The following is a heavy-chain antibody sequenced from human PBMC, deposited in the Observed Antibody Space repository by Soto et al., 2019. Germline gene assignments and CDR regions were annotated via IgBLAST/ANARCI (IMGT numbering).Heavy chain of an antibody. D-gene: IGHD3-16*01. J-gene: IGHJ4*02. CDR2: IYYSGST. V-gene: IGHV4-61*01. CDR1: GGSVSSGSYY. Sequence: SETLSLTCTVSGGSVSSGSYYWSWIRQPPGKGLEWIGYIYYSGSTNYNPSLKSRVTISVDTSKNQFSLKLSSVTAADTAVYYCARSIMITFGGAPEPSFGYWGQGTLGTVSS. CDR3: ARSIMITFGGAPEPSFGY.